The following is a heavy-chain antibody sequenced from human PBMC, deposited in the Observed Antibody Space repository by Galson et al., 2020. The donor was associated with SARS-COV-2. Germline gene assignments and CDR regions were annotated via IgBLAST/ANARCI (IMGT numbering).Heavy chain of an antibody. Sequence: SETLSLTCTVSGGSISSHYWSWIRQPPGKGLEWIGYIYYSGSTNYNPSLKSRVTISVDTSKNQFSLKLSAVTAADTAVYYCARVYYDFVWWSYRSPYDAFDIWGQGTMVTVCS. D-gene: IGHD3-16*02. CDR3: ARVYYDFVWWSYRSPYDAFDI. CDR1: GGSISSHY. J-gene: IGHJ3*02. CDR2: IYYSGST. V-gene: IGHV4-59*11.